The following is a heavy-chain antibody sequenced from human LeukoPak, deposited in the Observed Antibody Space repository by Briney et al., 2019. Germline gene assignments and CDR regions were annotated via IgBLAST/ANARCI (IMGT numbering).Heavy chain of an antibody. D-gene: IGHD6-19*01. Sequence: KTSQTLSLTCTVSGGSISSGSYYWSWIRQPAGKGLEWIGRIYTSGSTNYNPSLKSRVTISVDTSKNQVSLKLRSVTAADTAVYYCTAQWLTGRVMTDWGQGTLVTVSS. J-gene: IGHJ4*02. CDR3: TAQWLTGRVMTD. CDR1: GGSISSGSYY. CDR2: IYTSGST. V-gene: IGHV4-61*02.